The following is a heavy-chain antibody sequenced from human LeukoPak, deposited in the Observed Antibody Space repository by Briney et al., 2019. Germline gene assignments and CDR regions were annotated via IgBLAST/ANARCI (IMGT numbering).Heavy chain of an antibody. J-gene: IGHJ4*02. CDR2: IYTSGST. V-gene: IGHV4-61*02. CDR3: AGTQRDSSSWYSSFDY. CDR1: GGSISSGSYY. Sequence: SETLSLTCTVSGGSISSGSYYWSWIRQPAGKGLEWIGRIYTSGSTNYNPSLKSRVTISVDTSKNQFSLKLSSVTAADTAVYYCAGTQRDSSSWYSSFDYWGQGTLVTVSS. D-gene: IGHD6-13*01.